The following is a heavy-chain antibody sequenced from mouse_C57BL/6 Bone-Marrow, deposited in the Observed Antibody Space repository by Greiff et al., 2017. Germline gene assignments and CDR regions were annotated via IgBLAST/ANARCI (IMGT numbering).Heavy chain of an antibody. CDR1: GYTFTSYG. CDR3: AREGTYDDDGDWFAY. CDR2: IYLGNGYT. J-gene: IGHJ3*01. V-gene: IGHV1-58*01. D-gene: IGHD2-4*01. Sequence: EVQVVESGAELVRPGSSVKMSCKTSGYTFTSYGINWVKQRPGQGLEWIGYIYLGNGYTEYNEKFKGKATLTSDTSSSTAYMQLSSLTSEDSAIYFCAREGTYDDDGDWFAYWGQGTLVTVSA.